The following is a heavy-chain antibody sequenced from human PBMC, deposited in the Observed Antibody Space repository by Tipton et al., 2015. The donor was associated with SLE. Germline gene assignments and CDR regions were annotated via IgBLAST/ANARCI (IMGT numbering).Heavy chain of an antibody. CDR1: GGSVSSGSYY. D-gene: IGHD4-17*01. J-gene: IGHJ3*02. CDR2: IYYSGST. Sequence: TLSLTCTVSGGSVSSGSYYWSWIRQPPGKGLEWIGYIYYSGSTNYNPSLKSRVTISVDTSKNQFSLKLSSVTAADTAVYYCARSGGTGQTTVTYDAFDIWGQGTVVTVSS. V-gene: IGHV4-61*01. CDR3: ARSGGTGQTTVTYDAFDI.